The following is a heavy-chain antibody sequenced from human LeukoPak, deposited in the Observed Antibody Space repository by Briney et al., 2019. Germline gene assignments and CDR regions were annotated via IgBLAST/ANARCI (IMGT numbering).Heavy chain of an antibody. Sequence: PGGSLRLSCAASGFTFSSYAMSWVRQAPGKGLEWVSAISGSGGSTYYADSVKGRFTISRDNSKNTLYLQMNSLRAEDTAVYYCAEAPPRLTTVTTFLHWGQGTLVTVPS. CDR3: AEAPPRLTTVTTFLH. CDR2: ISGSGGST. V-gene: IGHV3-23*01. D-gene: IGHD4-11*01. CDR1: GFTFSSYA. J-gene: IGHJ4*02.